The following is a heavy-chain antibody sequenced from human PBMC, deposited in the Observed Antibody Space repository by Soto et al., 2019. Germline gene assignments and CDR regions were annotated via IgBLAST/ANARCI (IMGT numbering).Heavy chain of an antibody. J-gene: IGHJ5*02. D-gene: IGHD3-16*01. CDR3: ARDVETVGGYNWFDP. CDR1: GFIFSSYE. V-gene: IGHV3-48*03. CDR2: ISTSGSNI. Sequence: LRLSCAASGFIFSSYEMNWVRQAPGKGLEWLSYISTSGSNIYYADSVKGRFTISRDNAKNSLYLQMNSLRAEDTAVYYCARDVETVGGYNWFDPWGQGTLVTVSS.